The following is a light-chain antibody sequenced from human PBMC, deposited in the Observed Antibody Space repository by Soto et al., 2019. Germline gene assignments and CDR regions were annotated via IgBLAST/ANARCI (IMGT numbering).Light chain of an antibody. CDR3: ASWDDSLNGRWV. V-gene: IGLV1-44*01. CDR2: SDN. J-gene: IGLJ3*02. CDR1: SSNIGGND. Sequence: QAVLTQPPSASGTPGHRVTISCSGSSSNIGGNDVNWYQQLPGTAPRLLIYSDNARPSGVPDRFSGSKSGTSASLAISGVQSEDEADYYCASWDDSLNGRWVFGGGTKLTVL.